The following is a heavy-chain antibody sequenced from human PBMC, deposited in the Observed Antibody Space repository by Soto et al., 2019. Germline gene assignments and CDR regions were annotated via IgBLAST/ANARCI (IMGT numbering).Heavy chain of an antibody. CDR2: IYSGGYT. D-gene: IGHD1-26*01. Sequence: VQLVESGGGLIQPGGSLRLSCAVSGFTVSNNYMSWVRQAPGKGLEGVSVIYSGGYTAYGDSVKGRFTISRDNSKKTQNLKMNSRGAGDRAVFNVGPLRGGGGYWGQGTLVTVSS. J-gene: IGHJ4*02. V-gene: IGHV3-53*01. CDR3: GPLRGGGGY. CDR1: GFTVSNNY.